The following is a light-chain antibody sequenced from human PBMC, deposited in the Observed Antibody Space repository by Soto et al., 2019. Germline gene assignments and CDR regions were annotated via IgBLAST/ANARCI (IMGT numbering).Light chain of an antibody. Sequence: EILMTQSPSSVSSSLGDTVTLTCRSCQYIGDFLNWYQQRPGQAPNLLIYATSNLQSGVPSRFSGSGSGTDITLTISSLQPEDFATYYCQHSYSSPTFGQGTMVEIK. J-gene: IGKJ2*01. V-gene: IGKV1-39*01. CDR2: ATS. CDR1: QYIGDF. CDR3: QHSYSSPT.